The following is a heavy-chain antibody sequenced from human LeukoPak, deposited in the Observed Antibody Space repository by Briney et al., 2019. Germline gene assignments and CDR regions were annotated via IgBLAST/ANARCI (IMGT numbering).Heavy chain of an antibody. CDR3: ARALRFLERNYYYMDV. Sequence: SETLSLTCTVSGGSISSYYWSWIRQPPGKGLEWIGYIYYSGSTNYNPSLKSRVTISVDTSKNQFSLKLSSVTAADTAVYYCARALRFLERNYYYMDVWGKGTTVTVSS. CDR2: IYYSGST. CDR1: GGSISSYY. J-gene: IGHJ6*03. V-gene: IGHV4-59*01. D-gene: IGHD3-3*01.